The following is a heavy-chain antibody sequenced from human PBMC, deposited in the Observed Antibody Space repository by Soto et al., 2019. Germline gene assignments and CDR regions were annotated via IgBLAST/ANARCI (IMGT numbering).Heavy chain of an antibody. CDR1: GFSVSKAW. V-gene: IGHV3-15*07. D-gene: IGHD2-15*01. CDR3: TTGSVEGF. Sequence: DVQLVDSGGGLVKPGGSLRLSCEASGFSVSKAWMNWVRQAPGKGLEWVGRIKTRDEGETTNYAAPVKGRFTISRDDSKNTLYLQMTSLKTDDTAVCYCTTGSVEGFWGQGTTVTVSS. J-gene: IGHJ6*02. CDR2: IKTRDEGETT.